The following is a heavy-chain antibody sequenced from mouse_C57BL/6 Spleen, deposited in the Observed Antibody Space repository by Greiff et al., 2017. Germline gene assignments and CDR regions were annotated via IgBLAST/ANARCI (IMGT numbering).Heavy chain of an antibody. D-gene: IGHD1-1*01. J-gene: IGHJ2*01. CDR1: GFTFSSYG. Sequence: EVMLVESGGDLVKPGGSLKLSCAASGFTFSSYGMSWVRQTPDKRLEWVATISSGGSYTYYPDSVKGRFTISRDNAKNTLYLQMSSMKSEDTAMYYCARDYYGSSEDWGQGTTLTVSS. CDR3: ARDYYGSSED. V-gene: IGHV5-6*01. CDR2: ISSGGSYT.